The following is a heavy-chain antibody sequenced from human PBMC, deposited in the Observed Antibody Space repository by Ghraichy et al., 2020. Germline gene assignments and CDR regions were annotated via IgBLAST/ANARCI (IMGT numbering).Heavy chain of an antibody. V-gene: IGHV2-26*01. CDR2: IFSNDEK. CDR1: GFSLSNARMG. Sequence: SGPLVKPTETLTLTCTVSGFSLSNARMGVSWIRQPPGKALEWLAHIFSNDEKSYSTSLKSRLTISKDTSKSQVVLTMTNMDPVDTATYYCARTRTSITIFGVVIQEVFDYWGQGTLVTVSS. D-gene: IGHD3-3*01. J-gene: IGHJ4*02. CDR3: ARTRTSITIFGVVIQEVFDY.